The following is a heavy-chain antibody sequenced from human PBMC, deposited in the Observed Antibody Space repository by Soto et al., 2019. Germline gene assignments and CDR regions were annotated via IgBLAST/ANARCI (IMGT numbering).Heavy chain of an antibody. J-gene: IGHJ4*02. CDR2: INPAGGQT. CDR3: ARGYCYTSSCYRGFDD. Sequence: QVQLVQSGAEVQAPGASLKVSCKASGYIFTSYYVHWVRQAPRQGLELMGVINPAGGQTIYAQKFQGRVTMTSDTSTSTAYMELSSLRSEDTAIYYCARGYCYTSSCYRGFDDWGQGTLVTVAS. D-gene: IGHD2-2*02. CDR1: GYIFTSYY. V-gene: IGHV1-46*01.